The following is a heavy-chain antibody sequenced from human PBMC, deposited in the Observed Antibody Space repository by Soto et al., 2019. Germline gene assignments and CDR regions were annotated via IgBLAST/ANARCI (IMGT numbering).Heavy chain of an antibody. V-gene: IGHV1-46*03. Sequence: ASVKVSCKAPGYTFTSYNMHCVRQAPGQGLEWMGIINPSGGSTSNAQKFQGRVTMTRDTSTSTVYMELSSLRSEDTAVYYCARKRFGEFTFDDWGKGTLVTVSS. D-gene: IGHD3-10*01. CDR1: GYTFTSYN. CDR2: INPSGGST. CDR3: ARKRFGEFTFDD. J-gene: IGHJ4*02.